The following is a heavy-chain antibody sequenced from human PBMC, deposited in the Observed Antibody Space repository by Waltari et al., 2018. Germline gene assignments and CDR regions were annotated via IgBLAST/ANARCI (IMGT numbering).Heavy chain of an antibody. J-gene: IGHJ4*02. CDR3: ARGEWLLLPFDY. CDR2: IYWNDDK. D-gene: IGHD3-22*01. V-gene: IGHV2-5*01. Sequence: QLTLKESGPTLVKPTQTLTLTCTFSGFSLSTSGVGVGWIRQPPGKALEWLALIYWNDDKRYRPSLKSRLTITKDTPKNQVVLTMTNMDPVDTATYYCARGEWLLLPFDYWGQGTLVTVSS. CDR1: GFSLSTSGVG.